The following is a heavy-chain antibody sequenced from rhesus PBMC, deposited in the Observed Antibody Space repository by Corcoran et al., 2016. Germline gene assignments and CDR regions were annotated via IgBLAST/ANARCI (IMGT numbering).Heavy chain of an antibody. CDR3: ARDGDTVGTAYFDY. V-gene: IGHV4-73*01. J-gene: IGHJ4*01. Sequence: QVQLQQWGEGLVKPSETLSLTCAVYGGSISGYYYWSWIRQPPWKGLEWIGYIYGNSASTNYNTSLKNRVTISKDTSKNQFSLKLSSVTAADTAVYYCARDGDTVGTAYFDYWGQGVLVTVSS. CDR2: IYGNSAST. D-gene: IGHD5-42*01. CDR1: GGSISGYYY.